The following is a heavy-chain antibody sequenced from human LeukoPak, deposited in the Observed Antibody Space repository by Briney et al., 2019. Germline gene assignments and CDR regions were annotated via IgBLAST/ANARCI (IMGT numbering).Heavy chain of an antibody. Sequence: SETLSLTCTVSGGSISSSSYYWSWIRQPPGKGLEWIGYIYYSGSTNYNPSLKSRVTISVDTSKNQFSLKLSSVTAADTAVYYCARTTEGYCRSTSCYGFYYSYYMDVWGKGTTVTISS. D-gene: IGHD2-2*01. J-gene: IGHJ6*03. CDR2: IYYSGST. V-gene: IGHV4-61*01. CDR1: GGSISSSSYY. CDR3: ARTTEGYCRSTSCYGFYYSYYMDV.